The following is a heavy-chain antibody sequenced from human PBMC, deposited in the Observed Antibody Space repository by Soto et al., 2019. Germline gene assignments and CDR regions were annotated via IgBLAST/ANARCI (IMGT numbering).Heavy chain of an antibody. J-gene: IGHJ4*02. CDR3: ARRASDDYGDYVGCFDY. CDR2: IYYSGST. D-gene: IGHD4-17*01. V-gene: IGHV4-59*02. CDR1: GGSVSSYY. Sequence: PSETLSLTCTVSGGSVSSYYWSWIRQPPGKGLEWIGYIYYSGSTNYNPSLKSRVTISVDTSKNQFSLKLSSVTAADTAVYYCARRASDDYGDYVGCFDYWGQGTLVTVSP.